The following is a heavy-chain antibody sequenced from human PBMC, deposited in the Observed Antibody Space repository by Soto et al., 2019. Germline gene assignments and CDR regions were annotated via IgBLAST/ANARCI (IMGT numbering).Heavy chain of an antibody. J-gene: IGHJ5*02. CDR2: IIGSGVEA. D-gene: IGHD6-6*01. CDR3: AKQGSRYSSSRGP. CDR1: GFTFSSHA. V-gene: IGHV3-23*01. Sequence: GGSLRLSCAASGFTFSSHAMSWIRQAPGEGLEWVSSIIGSGVEAFYADSVKGRFTISRDNSKNTLSLQMNSLRAEDTALYYCAKQGSRYSSSRGPWGQGTLVTVSS.